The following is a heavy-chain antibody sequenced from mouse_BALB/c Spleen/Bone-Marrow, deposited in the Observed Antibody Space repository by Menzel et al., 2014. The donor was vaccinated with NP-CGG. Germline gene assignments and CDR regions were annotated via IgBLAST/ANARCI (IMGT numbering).Heavy chain of an antibody. J-gene: IGHJ2*01. CDR3: ARRRGITTERDYFDY. Sequence: QVQLQQSGPELVKPGASVRISCKASGYTFTSYYIHWVKQRPGQGLEWIGWIYPGDVNTKYNEKFKGKATLTADKSSSTAYTQLSSLTSEDSAVYFCARRRGITTERDYFDYWGQGTTLTVSS. CDR2: IYPGDVNT. V-gene: IGHV1S56*01. CDR1: GYTFTSYY. D-gene: IGHD2-4*01.